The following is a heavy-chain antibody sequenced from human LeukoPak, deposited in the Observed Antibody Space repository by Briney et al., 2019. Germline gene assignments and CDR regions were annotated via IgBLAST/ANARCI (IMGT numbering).Heavy chain of an antibody. J-gene: IGHJ4*02. CDR1: GFTFNSYA. V-gene: IGHV3-30-3*01. Sequence: PGGSLRLSCAASGFTFNSYALHWVRQAPGKGLDWVAIISYDGSNKYYSDSVKGRFTISRDNSKSTLYLQMSSLRAEDTAVYYCARGYSAYQYYFDYWGQGTLVTVSS. D-gene: IGHD5-18*01. CDR3: ARGYSAYQYYFDY. CDR2: ISYDGSNK.